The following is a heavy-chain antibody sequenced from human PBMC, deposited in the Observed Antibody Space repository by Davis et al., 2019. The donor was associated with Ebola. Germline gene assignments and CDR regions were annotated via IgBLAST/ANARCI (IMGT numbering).Heavy chain of an antibody. CDR2: IYYSGST. D-gene: IGHD3-10*01. Sequence: MPSETLSLTCTVSGGSISSSSYYWGWIRQPPGKGLEWIGSIYYSGSTYYNPSLKSRVTISVDTSKNQFSLKLSSVTAADTAVYYCASPSGREVTYGSGSYRPVYYYGMDVWGQGTTVTVSS. V-gene: IGHV4-39*01. CDR3: ASPSGREVTYGSGSYRPVYYYGMDV. CDR1: GGSISSSSYY. J-gene: IGHJ6*02.